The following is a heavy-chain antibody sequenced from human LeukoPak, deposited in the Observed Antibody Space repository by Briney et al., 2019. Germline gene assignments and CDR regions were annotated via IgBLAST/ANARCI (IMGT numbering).Heavy chain of an antibody. J-gene: IGHJ4*02. CDR2: IYHSGST. CDR3: ARGRRDGYNPFDY. Sequence: PSETLSLTCTVSGYSISSGYYWGWIRQPPGKGLEWIGSIYHSGSTYYNPSLKSRVTISVDTSKNQFSLKLSSVTAADTAVHYCARGRRDGYNPFDYWGQGTLVTVSS. D-gene: IGHD5-24*01. V-gene: IGHV4-38-2*02. CDR1: GYSISSGYY.